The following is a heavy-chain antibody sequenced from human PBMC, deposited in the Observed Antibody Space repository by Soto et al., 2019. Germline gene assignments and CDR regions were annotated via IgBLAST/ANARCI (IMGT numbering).Heavy chain of an antibody. CDR2: IYPGDSDT. V-gene: IGHV5-51*01. J-gene: IGHJ6*02. D-gene: IGHD1-26*01. Sequence: GESLKISCKGSGYSFTSYWIGWVRQMLGKGLEWMGIIYPGDSDTRYSPSFQGQVTISADKSISTAYLQWSSLKASDTAMYYCARSEVDGYYGMDVWGQGTTVTVSS. CDR3: ARSEVDGYYGMDV. CDR1: GYSFTSYW.